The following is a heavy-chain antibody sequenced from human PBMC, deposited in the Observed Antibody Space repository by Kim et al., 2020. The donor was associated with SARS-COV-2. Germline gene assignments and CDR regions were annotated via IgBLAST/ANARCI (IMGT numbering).Heavy chain of an antibody. Sequence: GGSLRLSCAASGFTFSSYAMSWVRQAPGKGLEWVSAISGSGGSTYYADSVKGRFTISRDNSKNTLYLQMNSLRAEDTAVYYCAKYVSTHSSGYYPLDYWGQGTLVTVSS. J-gene: IGHJ4*02. CDR1: GFTFSSYA. CDR2: ISGSGGST. D-gene: IGHD3-22*01. V-gene: IGHV3-23*01. CDR3: AKYVSTHSSGYYPLDY.